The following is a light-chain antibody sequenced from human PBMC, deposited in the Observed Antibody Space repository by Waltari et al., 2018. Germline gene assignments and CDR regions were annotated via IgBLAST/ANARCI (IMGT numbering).Light chain of an antibody. Sequence: EIEMTQSPATLSVSPGERATLSCRASQSVSTNLAWYQQKPGQAPRVLIYGASTRATGIPARFSGSGSGTEFTLTISSLQSEDFAVYYCQQYNNWPLWTFGQGTKVEIK. CDR3: QQYNNWPLWT. CDR2: GAS. J-gene: IGKJ1*01. V-gene: IGKV3-15*01. CDR1: QSVSTN.